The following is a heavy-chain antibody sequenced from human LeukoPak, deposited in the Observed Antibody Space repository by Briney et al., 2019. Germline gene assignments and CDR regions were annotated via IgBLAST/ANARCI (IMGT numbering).Heavy chain of an antibody. CDR1: GYTFTSYD. J-gene: IGHJ4*02. Sequence: ASVKVSCKASGYTFTSYDINWVRQATGQGLEWMGWMNPNSGNTGYAQKFQGRVTMTRDTSINTAYLELYSLRSEDTAVYYCARGYSPSIRTTGNDYWGQGTLVTVSS. CDR3: ARGYSPSIRTTGNDY. D-gene: IGHD1-1*01. V-gene: IGHV1-8*01. CDR2: MNPNSGNT.